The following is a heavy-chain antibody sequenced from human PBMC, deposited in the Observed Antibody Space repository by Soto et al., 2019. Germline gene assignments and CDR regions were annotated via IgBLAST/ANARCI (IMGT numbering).Heavy chain of an antibody. CDR3: ARDLWGYCGTDCYPLDV. J-gene: IGHJ6*02. Sequence: SETLSLTCTVSGGSISGYYWSWIRQPPGKGLEWIGYMYNTGSNVYNPSFKSRVNISVDTSKNQFSLKMNSVTAADTAVYYCARDLWGYCGTDCYPLDVWGQGTTVTVSS. V-gene: IGHV4-59*01. CDR1: GGSISGYY. CDR2: MYNTGSN. D-gene: IGHD2-21*02.